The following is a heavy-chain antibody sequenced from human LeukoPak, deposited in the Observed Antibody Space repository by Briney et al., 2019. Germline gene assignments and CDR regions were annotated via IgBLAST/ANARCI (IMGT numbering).Heavy chain of an antibody. J-gene: IGHJ4*02. V-gene: IGHV3-23*01. CDR2: ISGGGETT. D-gene: IGHD5-18*01. CDR3: AKDRVRGYSYGLDY. CDR1: GFTFNNYA. Sequence: PGGSLRLSCSASGFTFNNYAMNWVRQAPGKGLEWVSSISGGGETTYYADSVKGRFTISRDNSKNTLYLQMNSLRAEDTAVYYCAKDRVRGYSYGLDYWGQGTLVTVSS.